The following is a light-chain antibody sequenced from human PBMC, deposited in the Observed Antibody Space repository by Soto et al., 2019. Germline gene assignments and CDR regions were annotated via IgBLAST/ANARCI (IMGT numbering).Light chain of an antibody. J-gene: IGKJ2*01. V-gene: IGKV2-24*01. CDR1: QSLVHRDGNTY. CDR2: KIS. Sequence: DIVMTQTPLSSPVALGQPASISCRSSQSLVHRDGNTYLSWLQQRPGQPPRHLIYKISSRFAGVPDRFGGSGAGTDFTLKISRVEAEDVGVYYCLQATRFPYTFGQGTKLEIK. CDR3: LQATRFPYT.